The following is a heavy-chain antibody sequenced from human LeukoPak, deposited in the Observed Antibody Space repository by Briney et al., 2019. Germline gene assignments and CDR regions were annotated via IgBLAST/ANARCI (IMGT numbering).Heavy chain of an antibody. J-gene: IGHJ4*02. D-gene: IGHD5-24*01. V-gene: IGHV3-30-3*01. Sequence: PGGSLRLSCAASGFTFSSYAMHWVRQAPGKGLEWVAVISYDGSNKYYADSVKGRFTISRDNSKNTLYLQMNSLRAEDTAVYYCARYTYKHDCWGQGTLVTVSS. CDR1: GFTFSSYA. CDR3: ARYTYKHDC. CDR2: ISYDGSNK.